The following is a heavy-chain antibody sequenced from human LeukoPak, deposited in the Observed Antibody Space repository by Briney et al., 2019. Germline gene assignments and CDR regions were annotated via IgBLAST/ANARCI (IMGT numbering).Heavy chain of an antibody. CDR2: ISGSGGSGGST. CDR1: GFTFSSYA. D-gene: IGHD1-7*01. J-gene: IGHJ6*02. Sequence: PGGSLRLSCAASGFTFSSYAMSWVRQAPGKGLEWVSLISGSGGSGGSTYYADSVKGRFTTSRDNSKSKLYLQMNSLRAEDTALYYCAKGTPFYAMDVWGQGTTVIVSS. CDR3: AKGTPFYAMDV. V-gene: IGHV3-23*01.